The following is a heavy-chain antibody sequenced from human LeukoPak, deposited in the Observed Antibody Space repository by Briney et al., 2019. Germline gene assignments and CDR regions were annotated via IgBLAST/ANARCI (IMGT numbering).Heavy chain of an antibody. D-gene: IGHD6-19*01. J-gene: IGHJ4*02. CDR1: GFTLSRYD. V-gene: IGHV3-13*01. CDR3: ARGSNGWYYFDD. Sequence: QSGGSLRLSCAASGFTLSRYDMHWVRQATGKGLEWVSTVGTAGDTYYPGSVKSRFTISRENAKNSLYLQMNSLRAEDTAVYYCARGSNGWYYFDDWGQGTLVTVSS. CDR2: VGTAGDT.